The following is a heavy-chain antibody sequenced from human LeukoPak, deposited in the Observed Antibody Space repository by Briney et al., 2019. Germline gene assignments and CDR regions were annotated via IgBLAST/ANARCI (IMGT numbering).Heavy chain of an antibody. CDR1: GFIFSNYG. J-gene: IGHJ4*02. D-gene: IGHD1-14*01. CDR3: VKDTGRGAF. CDR2: LHNDETEL. Sequence: GESLRLSCAASGFIFSNYGMHWVRQAPGKGLEWVAFLHNDETELYYADSVKGRVTISRDNSKNPLYLQMSSLRDEDTAVYYCVKDTGRGAFWGQGTQVTVSS. V-gene: IGHV3-30*02.